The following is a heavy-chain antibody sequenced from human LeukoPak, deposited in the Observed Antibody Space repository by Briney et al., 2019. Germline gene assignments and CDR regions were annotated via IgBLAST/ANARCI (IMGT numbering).Heavy chain of an antibody. CDR1: GFTFSSFA. CDR2: ISGSGDT. J-gene: IGHJ3*01. Sequence: GGSLRLSCAASGFTFSSFAMGWVRQAPGKGLEWVSAISGSGDTYYADSVKGRFTISRDNSKNTLYLQMNSLRAEDTAVYYCAKVRGGNRGDAFDFWGRGTMVTVSS. D-gene: IGHD4-23*01. V-gene: IGHV3-23*01. CDR3: AKVRGGNRGDAFDF.